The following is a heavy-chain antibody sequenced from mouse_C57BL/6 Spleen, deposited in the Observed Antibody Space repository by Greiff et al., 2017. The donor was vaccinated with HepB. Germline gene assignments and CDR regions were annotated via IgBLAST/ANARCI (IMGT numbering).Heavy chain of an antibody. CDR3: TRDGGLRQLAWFAY. CDR2: ISSGGDYI. CDR1: GFTFSSYA. J-gene: IGHJ3*01. D-gene: IGHD2-4*01. V-gene: IGHV5-9-1*02. Sequence: EVKLMESGAGLVKPGGSLKLSCAASGFTFSSYAMSWVRQTPEKRLEWVAYISSGGDYIYYADTVKGRFTISRDNARNTLYLQMSSLKSDDTAMYYCTRDGGLRQLAWFAYWGQGTLVTVSA.